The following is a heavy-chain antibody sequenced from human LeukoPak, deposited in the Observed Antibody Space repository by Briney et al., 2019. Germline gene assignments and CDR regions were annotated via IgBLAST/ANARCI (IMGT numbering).Heavy chain of an antibody. V-gene: IGHV4-30-4*02. CDR1: GDSLSSGDYY. D-gene: IGHD3-10*01. CDR2: IYYIGST. Sequence: SETLSLTCTVSGDSLSSGDYYGSWIPQPPGKGLEWIGYIYYIGSTYYNPSLKIRVTISVDTSKNQFSLRLNSVSAADRAVSYCARAYYFVSGSYYPNWFDSWGQGTLVT. J-gene: IGHJ5*01. CDR3: ARAYYFVSGSYYPNWFDS.